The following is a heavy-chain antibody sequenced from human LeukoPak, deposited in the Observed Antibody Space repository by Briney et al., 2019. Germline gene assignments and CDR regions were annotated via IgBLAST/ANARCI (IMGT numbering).Heavy chain of an antibody. J-gene: IGHJ4*02. Sequence: GGSLRLSCAASGFTFSSYEMNWVRQAPGKGLDWVSYISTSGSTIYYADSVKGRFTISRDNAKNPLYLQMNSLRAEDTAVYYCARDLILWGPGGGFDYWGQGTLVTVSS. D-gene: IGHD2-21*01. V-gene: IGHV3-48*03. CDR1: GFTFSSYE. CDR3: ARDLILWGPGGGFDY. CDR2: ISTSGSTI.